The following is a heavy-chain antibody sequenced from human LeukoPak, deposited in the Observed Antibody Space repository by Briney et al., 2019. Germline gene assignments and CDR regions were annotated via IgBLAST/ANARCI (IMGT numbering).Heavy chain of an antibody. CDR1: GGSISSSSYY. V-gene: IGHV4-39*01. CDR3: ARGSSIAARRRPRGRDY. D-gene: IGHD6-6*01. CDR2: IYYSGST. J-gene: IGHJ4*02. Sequence: SETLSLTCTVSGGSISSSSYYWGWIRQPPGKGLEWIGSIYYSGSTYYNPSLKSRVTISVDTSKNQFSLKLSSVTAADTAVYYCARGSSIAARRRPRGRDYWGQGTLVTVSS.